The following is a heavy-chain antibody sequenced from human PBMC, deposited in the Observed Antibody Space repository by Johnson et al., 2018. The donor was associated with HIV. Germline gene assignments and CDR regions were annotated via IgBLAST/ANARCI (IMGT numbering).Heavy chain of an antibody. D-gene: IGHD1-14*01. CDR2: ISGSGGST. J-gene: IGHJ3*02. V-gene: IGHV3-23*04. CDR1: GFTVSSNY. Sequence: VQLVESGGGLVQPGGSLRLSCADSGFTVSSNYMSWVRQAPGKGLEWVSAISGSGGSTYYADSVKGRFTISRDNSKNTLYLQMNSLRAEDTAVYYCAKGYWHAFDIWGQGTMVTVSS. CDR3: AKGYWHAFDI.